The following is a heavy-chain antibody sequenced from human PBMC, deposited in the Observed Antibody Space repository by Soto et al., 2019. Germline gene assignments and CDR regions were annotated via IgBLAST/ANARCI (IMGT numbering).Heavy chain of an antibody. CDR3: ARFLGIAVAGTGDAFDI. Sequence: ASVKVSCKASGYTFTGYYMHWVRQAPGQGLEWMGWINPNSGGTNYAQKFQGRVTMTRDTSISTAYMELSRLRSDDTAVYYCARFLGIAVAGTGDAFDIWGQGTMVTVSS. V-gene: IGHV1-2*02. CDR1: GYTFTGYY. D-gene: IGHD6-19*01. J-gene: IGHJ3*02. CDR2: INPNSGGT.